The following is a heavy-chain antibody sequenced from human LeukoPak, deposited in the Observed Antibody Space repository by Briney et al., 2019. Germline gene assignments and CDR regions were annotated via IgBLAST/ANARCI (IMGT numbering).Heavy chain of an antibody. D-gene: IGHD3-16*01. J-gene: IGHJ3*02. CDR3: ARGGGLVDAFDI. V-gene: IGHV1-18*04. CDR2: ISAYNGNT. CDR1: GYSFTSYW. Sequence: GESLKISCKGSGYSFTSYWISWVRQAPGQGLEWMGWISAYNGNTNYAQKLQGRVTMTTDTSTSTAYMELRSLRSDDTAVYYCARGGGLVDAFDIWGQGTMVTVSS.